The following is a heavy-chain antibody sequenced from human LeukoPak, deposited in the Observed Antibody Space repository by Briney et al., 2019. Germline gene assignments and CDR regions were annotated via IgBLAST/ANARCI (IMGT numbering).Heavy chain of an antibody. Sequence: SETLSLTCTVSGGSISSYYWSWIRQPPGKGLEWIGYIYYSGSTNYNPSLKSRVTISVDTSKNQFSLKLSSVTAADTAVYYCARGGEAVAGTAHDYWGQGTLVPSPQ. CDR2: IYYSGST. V-gene: IGHV4-59*01. CDR3: ARGGEAVAGTAHDY. D-gene: IGHD6-19*01. CDR1: GGSISSYY. J-gene: IGHJ4*02.